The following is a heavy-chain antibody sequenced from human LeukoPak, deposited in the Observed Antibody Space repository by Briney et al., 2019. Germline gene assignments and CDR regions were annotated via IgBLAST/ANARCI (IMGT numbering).Heavy chain of an antibody. CDR1: GYTLTELS. D-gene: IGHD2-2*01. J-gene: IGHJ4*02. V-gene: IGHV1-24*01. Sequence: GASVKVSCKVSGYTLTELSMHWVRQAPGKGLEWMGGFDPEDGETIYAQKFQGRVTMTEDTSTDTAYMELSSLRSEDPAVYYCATPRYCSSTSCYLFDYWGQGTLVTVSS. CDR3: ATPRYCSSTSCYLFDY. CDR2: FDPEDGET.